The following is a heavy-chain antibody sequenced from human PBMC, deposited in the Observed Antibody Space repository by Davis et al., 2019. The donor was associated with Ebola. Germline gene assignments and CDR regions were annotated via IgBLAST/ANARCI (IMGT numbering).Heavy chain of an antibody. J-gene: IGHJ5*02. Sequence: ASVKVSCKASGYTFTNYYMHWVRQAPGQGLEWMGIINPSAGSTSYAQKFQGRITLTRDTSTNTVYMELSSLRPEDAALYYCARGGMGVTTARCDPWGQGTLVTVSS. CDR3: ARGGMGVTTARCDP. D-gene: IGHD4/OR15-4a*01. CDR2: INPSAGST. CDR1: GYTFTNYY. V-gene: IGHV1-46*01.